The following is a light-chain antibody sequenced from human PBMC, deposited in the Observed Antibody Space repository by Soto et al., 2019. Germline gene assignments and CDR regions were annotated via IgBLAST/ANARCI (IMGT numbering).Light chain of an antibody. CDR2: DSF. CDR3: QQYGAGSPPYT. CDR1: ESVTSDF. V-gene: IGKV3-20*01. J-gene: IGKJ2*01. Sequence: DIVLMQSPGTLSLSPGESATLSCRASESVTSDFLAWYQQRPGQTPRLLIYDSFRRATGVPDRFSGSGSGTDFTLTITRLEPEDFAVYYCQQYGAGSPPYTFGQGTKLDIK.